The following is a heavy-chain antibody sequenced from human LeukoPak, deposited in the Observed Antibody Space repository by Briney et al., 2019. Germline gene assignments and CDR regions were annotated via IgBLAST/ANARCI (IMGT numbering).Heavy chain of an antibody. Sequence: SETLSLTCTVSGGPVSNDYWSWVRQPPGKALEWIGNIYYSGSTNYNPSLKSRVTISADTSKNQFSLKLSSVTAADTAVYYCTRGSIAYYYMDVWGKGTTVTISS. CDR3: TRGSIAYYYMDV. D-gene: IGHD3-22*01. V-gene: IGHV4-59*02. CDR1: GGPVSNDY. CDR2: IYYSGST. J-gene: IGHJ6*03.